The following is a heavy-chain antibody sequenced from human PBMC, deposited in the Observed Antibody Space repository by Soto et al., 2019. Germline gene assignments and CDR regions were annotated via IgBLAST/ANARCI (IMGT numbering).Heavy chain of an antibody. V-gene: IGHV3-53*02. CDR3: ASSPGTYYYDSSGYYSVQDY. J-gene: IGHJ4*02. D-gene: IGHD3-22*01. CDR1: GFTVSSNY. CDR2: IYSGGST. Sequence: EVQLVETGGGLIQPGGSLRLSCAASGFTVSSNYMSWVRQAPGKGLEWVSVIYSGGSTYYADSVKGRFTISRDNSKNTLYLQMNSLRAEDTAVYYCASSPGTYYYDSSGYYSVQDYWGQGTLVTVSS.